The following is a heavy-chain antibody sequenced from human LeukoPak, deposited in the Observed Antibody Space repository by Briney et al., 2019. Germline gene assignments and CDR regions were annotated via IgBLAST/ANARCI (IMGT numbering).Heavy chain of an antibody. V-gene: IGHV3-23*01. CDR1: GFTFSSYA. D-gene: IGHD6-19*01. CDR2: ISGSGGST. J-gene: IGHJ1*01. CDR3: AKERALAGHSLREYFQH. Sequence: GGSLRLSCAASGFTFSSYAMSWVRQAPGKGLEWVSAISGSGGSTYYADSVKGRFTISRDNSKNTLYLQMNSLRAEDTAVYYCAKERALAGHSLREYFQHWGQGTLVTVSS.